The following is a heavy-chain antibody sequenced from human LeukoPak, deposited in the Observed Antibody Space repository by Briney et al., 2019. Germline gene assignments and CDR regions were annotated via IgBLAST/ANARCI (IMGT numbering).Heavy chain of an antibody. CDR3: ARHSTLTMVRGVKKPFDY. CDR2: INHSGST. CDR1: GGSFSGYY. V-gene: IGHV4-34*01. D-gene: IGHD3-10*01. Sequence: PSETLSLTCAVYGGSFSGYYWSWIRQPPGKELEWIGEINHSGSTNYNPSLKSRVTISVDTSKNQFSLKLSSVTAADTAVYYCARHSTLTMVRGVKKPFDYWGQGTLVTVSS. J-gene: IGHJ4*02.